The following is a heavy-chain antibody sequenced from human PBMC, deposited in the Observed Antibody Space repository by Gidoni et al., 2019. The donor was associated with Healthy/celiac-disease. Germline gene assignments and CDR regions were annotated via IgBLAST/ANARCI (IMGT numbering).Heavy chain of an antibody. CDR3: AKDMGGGSGWYVLDQFDY. CDR2: ISWNSGSI. V-gene: IGHV3-9*01. CDR1: GLPLDDYA. D-gene: IGHD6-19*01. J-gene: IGHJ4*02. Sequence: EVQLVESGGGLVQPGRSRRLSCAASGLPLDDYARDGVRQAPVRGRDWVRTAPGKGLEWVSGISWNSGSIGYADSVKGRFTISRDNAKNSLYLQMNSLRAEDTALYYCAKDMGGGSGWYVLDQFDYWGQGTLVTVSS.